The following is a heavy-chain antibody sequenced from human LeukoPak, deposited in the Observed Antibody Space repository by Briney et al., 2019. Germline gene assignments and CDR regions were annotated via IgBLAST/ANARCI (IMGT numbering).Heavy chain of an antibody. CDR1: GYSFTSYW. D-gene: IGHD6-13*01. J-gene: IGHJ4*02. CDR3: PRRFGYSSSWYYFDY. V-gene: IGHV5-51*01. CDR2: IYPGDSDT. Sequence: GESLKISCKGSGYSFTSYWIGWVRQMPGKGLEWMGIIYPGDSDTRYSTSFQGQVTISADKSISTAYLQWSSLKASDTAMYYCPRRFGYSSSWYYFDYWGQGTLVTVSS.